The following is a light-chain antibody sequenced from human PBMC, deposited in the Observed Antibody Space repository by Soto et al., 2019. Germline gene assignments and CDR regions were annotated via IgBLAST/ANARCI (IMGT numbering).Light chain of an antibody. CDR2: GNR. CDR1: NSNLGAGYD. V-gene: IGLV1-40*01. CDR3: GSWDSSLSAHV. J-gene: IGLJ1*01. Sequence: QSVLTQPPSVSGAPGQRVTISCTGNNSNLGAGYDVHWYQQLPGAAPKLVIFGNRNRPSGVPERFSGSKSGTSATLGITGFQTGDEADYYGGSWDSSLSAHVFGTGTKLTVL.